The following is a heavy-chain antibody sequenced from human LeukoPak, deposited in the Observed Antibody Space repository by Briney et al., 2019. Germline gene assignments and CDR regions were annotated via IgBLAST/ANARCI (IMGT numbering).Heavy chain of an antibody. J-gene: IGHJ3*02. CDR3: ARSTSRLSVSGAFDI. CDR2: ISSSGSTI. CDR1: GFTFSDYY. Sequence: PGGSLRLSCAASGFTFSDYYMSWIRQAPGKGLEWVSYISSSGSTIYYADSVKGRFTISRDNAKHSLYLQMNSLRAEDTAVYYCARSTSRLSVSGAFDIWGQGTMVTVSS. D-gene: IGHD1-26*01. V-gene: IGHV3-11*01.